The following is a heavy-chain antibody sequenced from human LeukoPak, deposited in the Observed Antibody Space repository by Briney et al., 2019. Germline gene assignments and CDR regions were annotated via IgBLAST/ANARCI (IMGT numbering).Heavy chain of an antibody. Sequence: SETLSLTCAVYGGSFSGYYWTWIRQPAGKGLEWIGRIYTSGSTNYNPSLKSRVTMSVDTSKNQFSLKLSSVTAADTAVYYCARGAVAGTNWFDPWGQGTLVTVSS. V-gene: IGHV4-59*10. CDR3: ARGAVAGTNWFDP. CDR2: IYTSGST. J-gene: IGHJ5*02. D-gene: IGHD6-19*01. CDR1: GGSFSGYY.